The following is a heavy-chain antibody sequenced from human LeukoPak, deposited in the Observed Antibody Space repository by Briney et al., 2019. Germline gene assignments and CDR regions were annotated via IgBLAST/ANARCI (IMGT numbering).Heavy chain of an antibody. CDR2: ISTYNAKT. V-gene: IGHV1-18*01. CDR3: ARDTGSNFFDP. D-gene: IGHD1-26*01. J-gene: IGHJ5*02. Sequence: ASVKVSCKASGYTFTTYGIIWVRQAPGQGLEWMGWISTYNAKTTYAQNLQGRVAMTTDTTTSTVYMELRSLTSDDTAVYYCARDTGSNFFDPWGQGTLVTVAS. CDR1: GYTFTTYG.